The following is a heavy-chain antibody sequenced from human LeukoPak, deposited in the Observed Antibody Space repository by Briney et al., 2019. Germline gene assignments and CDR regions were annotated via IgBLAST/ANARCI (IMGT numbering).Heavy chain of an antibody. CDR2: TSGYNSNT. D-gene: IGHD3-10*01. V-gene: IGHV1-18*01. J-gene: IGHJ3*02. Sequence: GASVKVSCKASGYTFTDYGVSWVRQAPGQGLEWMGWTSGYNSNTNSAQNLQGRVTLTTDASSSTAYMELRSLTSDDTAIYYCARGGILRSFDIWGQGTMVTVSS. CDR1: GYTFTDYG. CDR3: ARGGILRSFDI.